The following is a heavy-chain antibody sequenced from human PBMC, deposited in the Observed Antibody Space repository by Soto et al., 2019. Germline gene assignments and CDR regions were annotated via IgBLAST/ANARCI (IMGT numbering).Heavy chain of an antibody. D-gene: IGHD1-7*01. V-gene: IGHV1-18*01. CDR3: AYGITGTTSVDY. CDR1: GYTFTSYG. CDR2: ISAYNGNT. J-gene: IGHJ4*02. Sequence: ASVKVSCKASGYTFTSYGTSWVRQAPGQGLEWMGWISAYNGNTNYAQKLQGRVTMTRDTSTSTVYMELSSLRSEDTAVYYCAYGITGTTSVDYWGQGTLVTVSS.